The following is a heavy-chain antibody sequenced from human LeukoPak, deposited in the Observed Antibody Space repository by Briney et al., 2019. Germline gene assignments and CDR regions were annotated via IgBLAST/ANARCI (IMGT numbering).Heavy chain of an antibody. CDR3: ARHGALLWFGELSTYWYFDL. D-gene: IGHD3-10*01. CDR2: IKTDGSEK. CDR1: GFTFSNYW. V-gene: IGHV3-7*01. Sequence: GGSLRLSCAASGFTFSNYWMSWVRQAPGRGLEWVAHIKTDGSEKYYVDSVKGRFTISRDNGKSSLYLQMNSLRAEDAAVYYCARHGALLWFGELSTYWYFDLWGRGTLVTVSS. J-gene: IGHJ2*01.